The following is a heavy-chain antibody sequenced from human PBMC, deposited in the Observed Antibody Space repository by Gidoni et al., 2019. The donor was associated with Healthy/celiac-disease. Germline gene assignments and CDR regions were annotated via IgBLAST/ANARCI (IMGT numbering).Heavy chain of an antibody. CDR1: GFTFSSYA. Sequence: QVQLVESGGGVVQPGRSLRLSCAASGFTFSSYAMHWVRQAPGKGLEWVAVISYDGSNKYYADSVKGRFTISRDNSKNTLYLQMNSLRAEDTAVYYCASQFDYWGQGTLVTVSS. CDR2: ISYDGSNK. CDR3: ASQFDY. J-gene: IGHJ4*02. V-gene: IGHV3-30-3*01.